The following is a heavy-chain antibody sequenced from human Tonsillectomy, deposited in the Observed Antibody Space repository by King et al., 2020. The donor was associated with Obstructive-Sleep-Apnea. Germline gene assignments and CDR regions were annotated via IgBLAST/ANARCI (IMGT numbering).Heavy chain of an antibody. CDR1: GGSISSYY. V-gene: IGHV4-59*01. D-gene: IGHD3-3*01. CDR3: ARGSERFLEWQRSDAMDV. Sequence: QLQESGPGLVKPSETLSLTCTVSGGSISSYYWSWIRQHPGKGLEWIGYIYYSGSTNYNPSLKSRVTISVDTSKNQFSLKLSSVTAADTAVYYCARGSERFLEWQRSDAMDVWGHGTTVTVSS. J-gene: IGHJ6*02. CDR2: IYYSGST.